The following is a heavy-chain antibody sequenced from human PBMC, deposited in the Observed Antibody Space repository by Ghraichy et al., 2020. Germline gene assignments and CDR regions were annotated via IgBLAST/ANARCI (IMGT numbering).Heavy chain of an antibody. CDR2: IKQHGGEQ. J-gene: IGHJ3*01. V-gene: IGHV3-7*03. Sequence: GESLNISCAASGFPFDRHYMSWVRQAPGKGLEWVANIKQHGGEQFYVDSVKGRFTISRDNAKNLVYLQMNSLRREDTAVYYCVRESVVVDPDVMDDAFDFWGQGTMVNVSS. D-gene: IGHD3-16*01. CDR1: GFPFDRHY. CDR3: VRESVVVDPDVMDDAFDF.